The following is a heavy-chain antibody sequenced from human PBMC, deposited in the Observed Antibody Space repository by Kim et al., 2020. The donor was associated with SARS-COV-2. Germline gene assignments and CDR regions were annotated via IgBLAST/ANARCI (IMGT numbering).Heavy chain of an antibody. D-gene: IGHD1-1*01. CDR3: ANEIRPNDY. CDR1: GFTLSNHG. V-gene: IGHV3-23*05. CDR2: IYINGAT. Sequence: GGSLRLSCTASGFTLSNHGMTWVRQPPGKGLEWVSTIYINGATIYADSVKGRFTISRDNSKNTLYLQMNSLRVEDTAVYYCANEIRPNDYWGQGTLVTVSS. J-gene: IGHJ4*02.